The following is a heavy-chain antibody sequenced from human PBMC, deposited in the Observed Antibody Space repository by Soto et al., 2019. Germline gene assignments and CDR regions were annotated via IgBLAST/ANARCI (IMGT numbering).Heavy chain of an antibody. CDR1: GGSISSYY. V-gene: IGHV4-59*08. Sequence: SETLSLTCTVSGGSISSYYWSWIRQPPGKGLEWIGYIYYSGSTNYNPSLKIRVTISVDTSKTNFSLKLSSVTAADTAVYYCARRYYDSSGYPLKDVWGQGTTVTVSS. D-gene: IGHD3-22*01. CDR2: IYYSGST. J-gene: IGHJ6*02. CDR3: ARRYYDSSGYPLKDV.